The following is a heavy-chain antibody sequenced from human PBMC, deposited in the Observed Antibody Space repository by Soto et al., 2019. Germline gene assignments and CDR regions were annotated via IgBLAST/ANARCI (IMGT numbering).Heavy chain of an antibody. D-gene: IGHD4-17*01. CDR2: ISAYNGNT. CDR1: GYTFTSYG. J-gene: IGHJ6*02. Sequence: QVQLVQSGAEVKKPGASVKVSCKASGYTFTSYGISWVRQAPGQGLEWMAWISAYNGNTNYAQKLQGRVTMTTDPSTSTAYMELRSLRSDDTAVYYCAREGVATVTAPDYYGMHVWGQGTTVTVSS. CDR3: AREGVATVTAPDYYGMHV. V-gene: IGHV1-18*01.